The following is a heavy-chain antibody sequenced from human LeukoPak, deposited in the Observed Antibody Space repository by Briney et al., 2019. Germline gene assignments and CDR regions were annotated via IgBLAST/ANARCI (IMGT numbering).Heavy chain of an antibody. D-gene: IGHD5-12*01. V-gene: IGHV3-21*01. CDR1: GFTFSSYS. CDR2: ISSSGSYI. Sequence: GGSLRLSCAASGFTFSSYSVNWVRQAPGKGLAWVSSISSSGSYIYYADFVKGRFTISRDNAKNSLNLQMNSLGAEDTAVYYCARVPGYSGYAGDYFDYWGQGTLVTVSS. J-gene: IGHJ4*02. CDR3: ARVPGYSGYAGDYFDY.